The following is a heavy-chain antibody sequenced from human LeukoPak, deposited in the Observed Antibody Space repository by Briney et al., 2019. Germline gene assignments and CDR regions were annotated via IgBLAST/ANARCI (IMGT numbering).Heavy chain of an antibody. CDR2: ISSSGSTI. CDR3: ARDRDYYDSSGYPDY. CDR1: GFTFSDYY. J-gene: IGHJ4*02. D-gene: IGHD3-22*01. Sequence: GGSLRLSCAASGFTFSDYYMSWIRQAPGKGLEWVSYISSSGSTIYYADSVKGRFTISRDNAKNSLYLQMNSLRAEDTAVYYCARDRDYYDSSGYPDYWGQGTLVTVSS. V-gene: IGHV3-11*01.